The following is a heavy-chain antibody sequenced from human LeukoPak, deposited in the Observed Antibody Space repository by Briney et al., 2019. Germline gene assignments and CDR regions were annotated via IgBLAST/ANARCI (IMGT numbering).Heavy chain of an antibody. CDR2: ISYDGSYK. CDR1: GFTFSSYG. V-gene: IGHV3-30*03. J-gene: IGHJ6*04. D-gene: IGHD3-16*01. Sequence: GGSLRLSCAASGFTFSSYGMHWVRQAPGKGLEWVALISYDGSYKFYADSVKGRFTISRDNSKNTLYLQMNSLRAEDTAVYYCASIWGPETLDYYYYDMDIWGKGTTVTVSS. CDR3: ASIWGPETLDYYYYDMDI.